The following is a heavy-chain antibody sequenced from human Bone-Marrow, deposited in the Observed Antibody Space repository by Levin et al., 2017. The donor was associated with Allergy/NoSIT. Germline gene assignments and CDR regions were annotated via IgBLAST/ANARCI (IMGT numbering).Heavy chain of an antibody. CDR1: GFPFRNSS. CDR3: ARDCPHLSYSSTWYYYYGMDV. CDR2: ISDSSSSI. D-gene: IGHD6-13*01. Sequence: LSLTCAASGFPFRNSSMNWVRQAPGKGLEWVSYISDSSSSIFYADSVKGRFTISRDNAKNSLFLQMNSLRDEDTAVYYCARDCPHLSYSSTWYYYYGMDVWGQGTTVTVSS. J-gene: IGHJ6*02. V-gene: IGHV3-48*02.